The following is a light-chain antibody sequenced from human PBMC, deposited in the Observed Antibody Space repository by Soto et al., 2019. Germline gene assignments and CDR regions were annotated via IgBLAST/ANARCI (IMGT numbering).Light chain of an antibody. V-gene: IGLV2-14*01. Sequence: QSVLTXPASVSGSPGQSITISCTGTSSDVGGYNYVSWYQQHPGKAPKLMIYEVSNRPSGVSNRFSGSKSGNTASLTISGLQAEDEADYYCSSYTSSSTLVFGGGTKVTVL. CDR1: SSDVGGYNY. J-gene: IGLJ2*01. CDR2: EVS. CDR3: SSYTSSSTLV.